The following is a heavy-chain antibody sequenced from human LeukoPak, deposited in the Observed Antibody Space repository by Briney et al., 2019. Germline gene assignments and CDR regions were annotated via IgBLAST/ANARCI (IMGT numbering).Heavy chain of an antibody. CDR2: IYYSGSP. V-gene: IGHV4-59*01. CDR3: ARIRGVARGGWFDP. CDR1: GGSSSSYY. D-gene: IGHD3-3*01. Sequence: PSETLSLTCTVSGGSSSSYYWSWIRQPPGKGLEWIGYIYYSGSPNYNPSLKSRVTISVDTSKNQFSLKLSSVTAADTAVYYCARIRGVARGGWFDPWGQGTLVTVSS. J-gene: IGHJ5*02.